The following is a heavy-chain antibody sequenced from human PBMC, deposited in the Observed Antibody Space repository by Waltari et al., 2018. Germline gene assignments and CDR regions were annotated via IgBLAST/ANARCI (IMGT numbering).Heavy chain of an antibody. Sequence: EVQLVESGGGLVKPGGSLRLSCAASGFTFNNAWMNWVRQAPGKGLGWGGGIKNKTDGGKIGCAGPVKGRFHHSKDDSKNTLFLQMNSRKSEDTAVYYCTTLRKWSFDDWGQGALVTVSS. J-gene: IGHJ4*02. CDR3: TTLRKWSFDD. CDR1: GFTFNNAW. V-gene: IGHV3-15*07. D-gene: IGHD2-15*01. CDR2: IKNKTDGGKI.